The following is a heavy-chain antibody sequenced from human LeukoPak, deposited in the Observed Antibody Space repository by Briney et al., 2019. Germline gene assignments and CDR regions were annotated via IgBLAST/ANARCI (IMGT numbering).Heavy chain of an antibody. V-gene: IGHV3-11*06. CDR3: AREKRGYSYPRY. CDR2: ISSSSSYI. Sequence: PGGSLRLSCAASGFTFSDYYMSWIRQAPGKGLEWISYISSSSSYIYYADSVKGRFTISRDNAKNSLYLQMNSLRAEDTAVYYCAREKRGYSYPRYWGQGTLVTVSS. D-gene: IGHD5-18*01. CDR1: GFTFSDYY. J-gene: IGHJ4*02.